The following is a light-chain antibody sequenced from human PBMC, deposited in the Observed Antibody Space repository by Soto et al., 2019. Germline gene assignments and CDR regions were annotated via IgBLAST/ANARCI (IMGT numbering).Light chain of an antibody. CDR1: SSDVGGYNY. V-gene: IGLV2-11*01. Sequence: QSVLTQPRSVSGSPGQSVTISCTGTSSDVGGYNYVSWYQQYPVTAPKLMIYDVSMRPSGVPDRFSGSKSGNTASLTISGLQAEDEADYYCCSYAGSYTFYVFGTGTKVTV. CDR2: DVS. CDR3: CSYAGSYTFYV. J-gene: IGLJ1*01.